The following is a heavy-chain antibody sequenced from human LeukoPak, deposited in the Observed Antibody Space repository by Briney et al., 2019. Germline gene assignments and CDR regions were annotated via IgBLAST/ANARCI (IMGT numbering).Heavy chain of an antibody. CDR2: ISAYNGNT. J-gene: IGHJ5*02. CDR1: GYTFTSYG. D-gene: IGHD3-3*01. V-gene: IGHV1-18*01. Sequence: ASEKVYCKASGYTFTSYGISWVRQAPGQGLEWMGWISAYNGNTNYAQKLQGRVTMTTDTSTSTAYMELRSLRSDDTAVYYCAREYLGDDFWSGYYTGKNWFDPWGQGTLVTVSS. CDR3: AREYLGDDFWSGYYTGKNWFDP.